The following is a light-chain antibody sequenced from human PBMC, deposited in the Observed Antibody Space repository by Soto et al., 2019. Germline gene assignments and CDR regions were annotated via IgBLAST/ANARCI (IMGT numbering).Light chain of an antibody. CDR1: EDISDF. CDR3: LKYNSAPWT. CDR2: AAS. J-gene: IGKJ1*01. Sequence: DIPMTQSPSSLSASVGDKVTITCRASEDISDFLAWFQQKPGKVPKLLTYAASTLQSGVPSRFSRSGSETDFTLTISSLLPEDAATYYCLKYNSAPWTFGQGTKVEIK. V-gene: IGKV1-27*01.